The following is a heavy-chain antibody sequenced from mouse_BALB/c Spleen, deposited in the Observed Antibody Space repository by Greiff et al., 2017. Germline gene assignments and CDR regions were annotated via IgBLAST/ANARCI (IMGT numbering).Heavy chain of an antibody. CDR3: ARIYRYDAAWFAY. J-gene: IGHJ3*01. CDR2: ISSGGGNT. Sequence: EVKLMESGGGLVKPGGSLKLSCAASGFTFSSYTMSWVRQTPEKRLEWVATISSGGGNTYYPDSVKGRFTISRDNAKNNLYLQMSSLRSEDTALYYCARIYRYDAAWFAYWGQGTLVTVSA. D-gene: IGHD2-14*01. CDR1: GFTFSSYT. V-gene: IGHV5-9*03.